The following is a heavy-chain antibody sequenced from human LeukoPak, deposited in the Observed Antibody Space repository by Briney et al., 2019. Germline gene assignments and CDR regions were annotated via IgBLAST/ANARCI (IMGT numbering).Heavy chain of an antibody. Sequence: SETLSLTCAVSGDSISSDYYWAWIRQSPGKGLEWIGNIFHSGSTYYNPSLRSRVTISVDMSKNQFSLTLNSVTAADTAVYHCARNPPITTPGNCSGGNCPQPQFDYWGQGTLVTVSS. V-gene: IGHV4-38-2*01. CDR1: GDSISSDYY. D-gene: IGHD2-15*01. CDR3: ARNPPITTPGNCSGGNCPQPQFDY. J-gene: IGHJ4*02. CDR2: IFHSGST.